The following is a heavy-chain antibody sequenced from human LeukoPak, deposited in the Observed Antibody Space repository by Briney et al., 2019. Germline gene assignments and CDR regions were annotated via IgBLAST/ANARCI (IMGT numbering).Heavy chain of an antibody. CDR3: ARLAAFDI. Sequence: SETLSLTCTVSGDSMSFYYWNWLRQPPGKGLEWIGYISYSGTTNFNPSLKSRLTISADTSKNQFSLKVTSVTAADTAVYYCARLAAFDIWGQGTMVTVSS. CDR1: GDSMSFYY. J-gene: IGHJ3*02. V-gene: IGHV4-59*01. D-gene: IGHD6-13*01. CDR2: ISYSGTT.